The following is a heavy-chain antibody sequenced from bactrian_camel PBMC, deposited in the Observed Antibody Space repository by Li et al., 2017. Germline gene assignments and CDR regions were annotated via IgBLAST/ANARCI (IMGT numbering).Heavy chain of an antibody. CDR1: GYTRY. CDR3: AARGPYCYTKLSVRDFTY. J-gene: IGHJ6*01. V-gene: IGHV3S55*01. Sequence: HVQLVESGGGSVQAGGSLRLSCVATGYTRYMGWFRQAPGKEREVFATMFTEGNACYAESVKGQFTISRDNAKNTLNLQMDSLKPEDAAMYYCAARGPYCYTKLSVRDFTYWGQGTQVTVS. D-gene: IGHD2*01. CDR2: MFTEGNA.